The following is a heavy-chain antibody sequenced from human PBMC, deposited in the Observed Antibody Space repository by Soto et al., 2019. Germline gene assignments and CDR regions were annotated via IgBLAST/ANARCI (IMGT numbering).Heavy chain of an antibody. CDR2: ISYDGSNK. V-gene: IGHV3-30*18. CDR3: AKDLACTIAVAGLIDY. J-gene: IGHJ4*02. D-gene: IGHD6-19*01. CDR1: GFTFSSYC. Sequence: PGRSLRLSCAASGFTFSSYCMHWVRQAPGKGLEWVAVISYDGSNKYYADSVKGRFTISRDNSKNTLYLQMNSLRAEDTAVYYCAKDLACTIAVAGLIDYWGQRTLVTVSS.